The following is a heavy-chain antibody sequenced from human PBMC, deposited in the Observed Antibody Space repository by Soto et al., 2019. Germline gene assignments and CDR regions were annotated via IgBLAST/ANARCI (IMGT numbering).Heavy chain of an antibody. CDR2: IYYSGST. CDR1: GGSISSGGYY. Sequence: SETLSLTCTVSGGSISSGGYYWSWIRQHPGKGLEWIGYIYYSGSTYYNPSLKSRVTISVDTSKNQFSLKLSPVTAADTAVYYCARDFVASDYEGSYYYYGMDVWGQGTTVTVSS. J-gene: IGHJ6*02. D-gene: IGHD5-12*01. V-gene: IGHV4-31*03. CDR3: ARDFVASDYEGSYYYYGMDV.